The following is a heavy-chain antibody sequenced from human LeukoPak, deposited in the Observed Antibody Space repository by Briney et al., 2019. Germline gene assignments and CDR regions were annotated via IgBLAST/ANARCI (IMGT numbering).Heavy chain of an antibody. D-gene: IGHD5-12*01. Sequence: APVKVSCKASGGTFSSYAISWVRQAPGQGLEWMGGIIPIFGTANYAQKFQGRVTITADESTSTAYMELSSLRSEDTAVYYCATGTGTSGYGYYWGQGTLVTVSS. J-gene: IGHJ4*02. CDR3: ATGTGTSGYGYY. CDR1: GGTFSSYA. CDR2: IIPIFGTA. V-gene: IGHV1-69*13.